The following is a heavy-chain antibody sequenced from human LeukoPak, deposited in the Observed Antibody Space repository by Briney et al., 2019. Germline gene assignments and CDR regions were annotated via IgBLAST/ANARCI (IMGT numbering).Heavy chain of an antibody. D-gene: IGHD6-19*01. CDR2: ISGSGGST. J-gene: IGHJ4*02. CDR1: GFTFSSYA. Sequence: PGGSLRLSCAASGFTFSSYAMSWVRQAPGKGLEWVSAISGSGGSTYYADSVKGRFTISRDNAKNSLYLQMNSLRAEDTAVYYCARDGPYSGYYFDYWGQGTLVTVSS. CDR3: ARDGPYSGYYFDY. V-gene: IGHV3-23*01.